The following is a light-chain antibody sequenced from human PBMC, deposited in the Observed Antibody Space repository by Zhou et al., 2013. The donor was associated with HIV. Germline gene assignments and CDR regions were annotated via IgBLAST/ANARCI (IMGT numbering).Light chain of an antibody. CDR1: QGISNY. V-gene: IGKV1-27*01. J-gene: IGKJ1*01. CDR3: QKYNTAPWT. Sequence: DIQMTQSPSSLSAFVGDRVTITCRASQGISNYLAWYQQKPGKVPKLLIYAASTSQSGVPSRFSGSGSGTDFTLTISSLQPEDVATYYCQKYNTAPWTFGQGTKVEIK. CDR2: AAS.